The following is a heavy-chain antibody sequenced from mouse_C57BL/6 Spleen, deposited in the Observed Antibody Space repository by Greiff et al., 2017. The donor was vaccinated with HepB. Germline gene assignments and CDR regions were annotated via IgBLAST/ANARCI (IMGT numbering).Heavy chain of an antibody. Sequence: VQLKESGPGLVKPSQSLSLTCSVTGYSITSGYYWNWIRQFPGNKLEWMGYISYDGSNNYNPSLKNRISITRDTSKNQFFLKLNSVTTEDTATYYCARGVYTISTVVATDYAMDYWGQGTSVTVSS. CDR3: ARGVYTISTVVATDYAMDY. J-gene: IGHJ4*01. CDR1: GYSITSGYY. CDR2: ISYDGSN. D-gene: IGHD1-1*01. V-gene: IGHV3-6*01.